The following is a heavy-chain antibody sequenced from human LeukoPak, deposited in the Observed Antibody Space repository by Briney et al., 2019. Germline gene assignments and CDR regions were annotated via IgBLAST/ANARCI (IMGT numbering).Heavy chain of an antibody. CDR3: ARPRGCGSSRCNNFDY. D-gene: IGHD2-2*01. J-gene: IGHJ4*02. CDR1: GFTFSSYA. V-gene: IGHV3-48*03. Sequence: GGSLRLSCAASGFTFSSYAMHWVRQAPGKGLEWVSYISSSGSTIYYADSVKGRFTISRDNAKNSLYLRMNRLRAEDTAVYYCARPRGCGSSRCNNFDYWGQGTLVTVSS. CDR2: ISSSGSTI.